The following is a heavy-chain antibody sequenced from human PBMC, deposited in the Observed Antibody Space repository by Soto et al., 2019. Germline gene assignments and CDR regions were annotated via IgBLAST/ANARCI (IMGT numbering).Heavy chain of an antibody. CDR1: GFTFCSYG. CDR3: ARDPPDDSSGYFSLDY. D-gene: IGHD3-22*01. CDR2: MWSEGGNK. Sequence: QVQLVESGGVVVQPGRSLRLSCAASGFTFCSYGIHWVRQAPGKGLEWVAVMWSEGGNKHYADSVKGRFTISRDNSKNTLYLQMNSLRAEDTAVYYCARDPPDDSSGYFSLDYWGQGTLVPVSS. V-gene: IGHV3-33*01. J-gene: IGHJ4*02.